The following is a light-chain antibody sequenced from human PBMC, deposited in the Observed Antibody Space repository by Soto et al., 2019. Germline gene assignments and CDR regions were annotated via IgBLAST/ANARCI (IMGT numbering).Light chain of an antibody. Sequence: DIQMTQSPSTLSASVGDRVTITCRASQSISSWLAWYQQTQGKAPKLLIYKASSLESGVPSRFSGSGSGTEFTLTIISLKPDDVAHDYGQHYNRYHTFGLGTKVEIK. CDR2: KAS. V-gene: IGKV1-5*03. J-gene: IGKJ1*01. CDR1: QSISSW. CDR3: QHYNRYHT.